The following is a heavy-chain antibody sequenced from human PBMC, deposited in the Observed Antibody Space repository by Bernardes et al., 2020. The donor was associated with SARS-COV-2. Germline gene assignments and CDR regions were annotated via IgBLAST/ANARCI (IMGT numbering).Heavy chain of an antibody. Sequence: SETLSLTCTVSGGSISSNYWTWLREPPGKGLEWNGYVYYTGSTYYIPSLKSRITMSLDTAKNQFSLKLTSVTAADTAVYYCARATYDRSYIFDSWGRGSLVTVSS. D-gene: IGHD1-26*01. CDR1: GGSISSNY. V-gene: IGHV4-59*13. J-gene: IGHJ4*02. CDR2: VYYTGST. CDR3: ARATYDRSYIFDS.